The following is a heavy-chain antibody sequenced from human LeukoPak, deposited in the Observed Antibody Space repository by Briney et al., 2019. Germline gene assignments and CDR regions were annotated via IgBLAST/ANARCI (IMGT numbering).Heavy chain of an antibody. CDR1: GFTFSDYF. J-gene: IGHJ3*01. CDR3: TRERNNDFDAFDL. V-gene: IGHV3-11*01. CDR2: ISSSTTTI. D-gene: IGHD1/OR15-1a*01. Sequence: PGGSLRLSCAASGFTFSDYFMSWVRQAPGKGLEWVAYISSSTTTIHYAESVRGRFTISRDNAENSLYLHMNSLRAEDMAVYYCTRERNNDFDAFDLWGQGTLVTVSS.